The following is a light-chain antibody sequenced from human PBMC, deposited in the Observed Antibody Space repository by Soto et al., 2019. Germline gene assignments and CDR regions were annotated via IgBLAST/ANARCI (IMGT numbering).Light chain of an antibody. Sequence: QTVVTQPPSASGTPGQRVTISCSGSSSNIGSNTVNWYQQLPGTAPKLLIYSNNQRPSGVPDRVSGSKSGTSASLAISGLQSEAEADYYCAAWDDSRNGVVFGGGTQLTVL. V-gene: IGLV1-44*01. CDR2: SNN. J-gene: IGLJ2*01. CDR3: AAWDDSRNGVV. CDR1: SSNIGSNT.